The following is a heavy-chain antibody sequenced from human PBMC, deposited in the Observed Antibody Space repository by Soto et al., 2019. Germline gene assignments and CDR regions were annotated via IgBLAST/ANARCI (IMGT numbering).Heavy chain of an antibody. J-gene: IGHJ3*02. CDR1: GGSISSGGYY. Sequence: QVQLQESGPGLVKPSQTLSLTCTVSGGSISSGGYYWSWIRQHPGKGLEWIGYIYYSGSTYYNPSLKSRFTISVDTSKNLFALKLSSVTAADTAVYYCASTSYYFWSGHVAFDIWGQGTMVTVST. CDR2: IYYSGST. D-gene: IGHD3-3*01. V-gene: IGHV4-31*03. CDR3: ASTSYYFWSGHVAFDI.